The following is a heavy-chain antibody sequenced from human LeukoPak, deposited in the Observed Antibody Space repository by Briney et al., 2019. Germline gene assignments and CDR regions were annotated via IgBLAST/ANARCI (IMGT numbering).Heavy chain of an antibody. CDR2: INSDGSRT. Sequence: TGGSLRLSCAASGFTFSNYWMHWVRQAPGKGLVWVSRINSDGSRTTYADSVKGRFTISRDDSKNTAYLQMNSLKTEDSAVYYCARPEAEQWLVRWGQGTLVTVYS. V-gene: IGHV3-74*01. CDR1: GFTFSNYW. D-gene: IGHD6-19*01. J-gene: IGHJ4*02. CDR3: ARPEAEQWLVR.